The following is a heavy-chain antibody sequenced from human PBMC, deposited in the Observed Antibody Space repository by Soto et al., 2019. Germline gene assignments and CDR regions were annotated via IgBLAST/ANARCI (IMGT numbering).Heavy chain of an antibody. V-gene: IGHV1-69*12. CDR2: LIPIFTTP. CDR1: GGTFNNYA. Sequence: QVQLVQSGAEVKKPGSSVRVSCKASGGTFNNYAFTWVRQAPGQGLEWMGGLIPIFTTPHYAQKFQGRVTITADESPSKFYRELSILRSEDTAIYFCARGGSSWFLAYWGQGTLVTVSS. D-gene: IGHD6-13*01. CDR3: ARGGSSWFLAY. J-gene: IGHJ4*02.